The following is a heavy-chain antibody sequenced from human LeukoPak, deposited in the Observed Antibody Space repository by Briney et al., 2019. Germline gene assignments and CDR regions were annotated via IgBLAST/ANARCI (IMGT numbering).Heavy chain of an antibody. CDR2: INTDGSNT. V-gene: IGHV3-23*01. CDR1: GFSFGSYD. CDR3: AKRVNGAFDI. J-gene: IGHJ3*02. Sequence: GGSLRLSCAASGFSFGSYDMNWVRQAPGKGLEYVSTINTDGSNTWYADSVKGRFTISRDNSKNTVFLQMNNLRHEDTATYYCAKRVNGAFDIWGQGTMVSVSS.